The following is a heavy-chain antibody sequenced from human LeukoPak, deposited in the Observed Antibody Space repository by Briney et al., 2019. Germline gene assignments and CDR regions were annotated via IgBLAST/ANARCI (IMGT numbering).Heavy chain of an antibody. CDR2: IYYSGST. CDR1: GGSVSSGSYY. Sequence: NPSETLSLTCTVSGGSVSSGSYYWSWIRQPPGKGLEWIGYIYYSGSTNYNPSLKSRVTISVDTSKNQFSLKLSSVTAADTAVYYCASTLKMEDSSPSLNNRNRYYFDYWGQGTLVTVSS. CDR3: ASTLKMEDSSPSLNNRNRYYFDY. J-gene: IGHJ4*02. D-gene: IGHD6-6*01. V-gene: IGHV4-61*01.